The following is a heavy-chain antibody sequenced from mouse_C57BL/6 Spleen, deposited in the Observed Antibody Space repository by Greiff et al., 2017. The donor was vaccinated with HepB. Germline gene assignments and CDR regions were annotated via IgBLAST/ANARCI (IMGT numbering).Heavy chain of an antibody. Sequence: QVQLKQSGAELAKPGASVKLSCKASGYTFTSYWMHWVKQRPGQGLEWIGYINPSSGYTKYNQKFKDKATLTADKSSSTAYMQLSSLTYEVSAVYYCARREDSSGFQFAYWGQGTLVTVSA. CDR3: ARREDSSGFQFAY. CDR1: GYTFTSYW. V-gene: IGHV1-7*01. CDR2: INPSSGYT. J-gene: IGHJ3*01. D-gene: IGHD3-2*02.